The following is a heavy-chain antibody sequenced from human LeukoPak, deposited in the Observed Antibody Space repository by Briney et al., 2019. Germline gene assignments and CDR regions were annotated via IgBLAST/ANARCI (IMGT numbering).Heavy chain of an antibody. CDR1: GGSISSYY. Sequence: SETLPLTCTVSGGSISSYYWSWIRQPPGKGLEWIGYIYYSGSTNYNPSLKSRVTISVDTSKNQFSLKLSSVTAADTAVYYCTRHPVYGSTPWGAFDIWGQGTMVTVSS. CDR3: TRHPVYGSTPWGAFDI. V-gene: IGHV4-59*08. D-gene: IGHD4-17*01. J-gene: IGHJ3*02. CDR2: IYYSGST.